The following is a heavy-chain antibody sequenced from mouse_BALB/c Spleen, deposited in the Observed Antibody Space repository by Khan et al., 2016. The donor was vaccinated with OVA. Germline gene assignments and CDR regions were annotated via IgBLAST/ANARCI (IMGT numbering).Heavy chain of an antibody. J-gene: IGHJ3*01. V-gene: IGHV5-6*01. Sequence: EVELVESGGDLVKPGGSLKLSCAASGFTFSSYSMSWVRQTPDKRLEWVASISSGGDYTYYPDSVKGRFTISRDNAKNTLYLHMSDLKSEDTAKYCGADDLAESFDYWGQGTLVTVSA. CDR3: ADDLAESFDY. CDR2: ISSGGDYT. D-gene: IGHD1-1*01. CDR1: GFTFSSYS.